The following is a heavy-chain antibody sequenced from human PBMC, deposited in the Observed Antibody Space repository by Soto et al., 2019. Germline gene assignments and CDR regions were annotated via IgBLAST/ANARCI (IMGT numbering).Heavy chain of an antibody. Sequence: GPLRRSCAASAFTFSSYWMHGGRQAPGKGLVWVSRIHTDGISTSYADSVKCRFTISRDNSKNTLYLQMNTLRAEDTAVYYCATPRSYERRGYYQRPRPSPIEYWGQGALVSVSS. CDR2: IHTDGIST. J-gene: IGHJ4*02. CDR1: AFTFSSYW. V-gene: IGHV3-74*01. D-gene: IGHD3-22*01. CDR3: ATPRSYERRGYYQRPRPSPIEY.